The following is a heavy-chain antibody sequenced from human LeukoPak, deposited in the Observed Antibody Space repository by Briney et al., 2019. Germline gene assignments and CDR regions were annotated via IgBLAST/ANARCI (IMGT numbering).Heavy chain of an antibody. D-gene: IGHD2/OR15-2a*01. J-gene: IGHJ4*02. CDR3: VSFYETY. CDR1: GNSW. Sequence: GGSLRLSCAASGNSWMHWVRQVPGKGLVWVSHINSDGSWTSYADSVKGRFTISKDNAKNTVYLQMNSLRAEDPAVYYCVSFYETYWGRGTLVTVSS. V-gene: IGHV3-74*01. CDR2: INSDGSWT.